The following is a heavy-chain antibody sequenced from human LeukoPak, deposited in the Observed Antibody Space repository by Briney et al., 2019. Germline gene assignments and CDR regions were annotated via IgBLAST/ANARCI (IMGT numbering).Heavy chain of an antibody. Sequence: PGRSLRLSCAASGFTFDDYAMHWVRQAPGKGLEWVSGISWNSGSIGYADSVKGRFTISRDNAKNSLYLQMNSLRAEDTALYYCAKGGVGIYYYDSTFDYWGQGTLVTVSS. CDR1: GFTFDDYA. CDR2: ISWNSGSI. CDR3: AKGGVGIYYYDSTFDY. D-gene: IGHD3-22*01. J-gene: IGHJ4*02. V-gene: IGHV3-9*01.